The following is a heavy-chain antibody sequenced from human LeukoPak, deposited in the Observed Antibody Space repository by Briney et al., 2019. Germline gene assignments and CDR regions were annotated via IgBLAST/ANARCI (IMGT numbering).Heavy chain of an antibody. CDR2: ISGSGDYT. J-gene: IGHJ4*02. Sequence: GGSLRLSCAASGFTFSSYAMSWVRQAPGRGLEWVSAISGSGDYTNYADSVKGRFTISRDNSKNTLYLQMNNLRAEDTAVYYCAKDRASGSGSYSYRGFDYWGQGTLVTVSS. CDR1: GFTFSSYA. CDR3: AKDRASGSGSYSYRGFDY. V-gene: IGHV3-23*01. D-gene: IGHD6-19*01.